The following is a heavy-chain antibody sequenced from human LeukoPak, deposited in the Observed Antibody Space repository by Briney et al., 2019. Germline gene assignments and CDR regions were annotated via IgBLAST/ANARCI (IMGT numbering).Heavy chain of an antibody. Sequence: GGSLRLSCAASGFTFSSYSMNWVRQAPGKGLEWVSYISSSSSTIYYADSVKGRFTISRDNAKNSLYLQMNSLRAEDTAVYYCAREIRVVVVAATLYFDYWGQGTLVTVSS. CDR1: GFTFSSYS. CDR3: AREIRVVVVAATLYFDY. D-gene: IGHD2-15*01. CDR2: ISSSSSTI. V-gene: IGHV3-48*01. J-gene: IGHJ4*02.